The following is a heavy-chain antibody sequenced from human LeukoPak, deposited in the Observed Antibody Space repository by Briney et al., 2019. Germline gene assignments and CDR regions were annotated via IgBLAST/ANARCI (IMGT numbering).Heavy chain of an antibody. CDR2: IHYSGST. D-gene: IGHD2-15*01. CDR3: ARATVVAAYFDY. CDR1: GGSISSYY. J-gene: IGHJ4*02. V-gene: IGHV4-59*01. Sequence: SETLSLTCTVSGGSISSYYWSWIRQPPGKGLEWIGYIHYSGSTNYNPSLKSRVTISVDTSKNQFSLKLTSVTAADTAVYYCARATVVAAYFDYWGQGTLVTVPS.